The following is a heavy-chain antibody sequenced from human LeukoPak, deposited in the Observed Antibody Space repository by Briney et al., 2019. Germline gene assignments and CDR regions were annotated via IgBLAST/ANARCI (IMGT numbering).Heavy chain of an antibody. J-gene: IGHJ4*02. CDR1: GFTFSSYS. V-gene: IGHV3-74*01. CDR2: INSDGSST. D-gene: IGHD4/OR15-4a*01. CDR3: ARERRAYGPIDY. Sequence: GGSLRLSCAASGFTFSSYSMNWVRQAPGKGLVWVSRINSDGSSTSYADSVKGRFTISRDNAKNTLYLQMNSLRAEDTAVYYCARERRAYGPIDYWGQGTLVTVSS.